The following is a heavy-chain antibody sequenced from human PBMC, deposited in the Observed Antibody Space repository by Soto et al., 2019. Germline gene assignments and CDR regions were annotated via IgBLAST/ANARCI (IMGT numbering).Heavy chain of an antibody. CDR1: GYTFTSYG. J-gene: IGHJ5*02. Sequence: ASVKVSCKASGYTFTSYGISWVRQAPGQGLEWMGWISAYNGNTNYAQKLQGRVTMTTDTSTSTAYMELRSLRSDDTAVYYCASEPSQYYYDSSAPNWFDPWGQGTLVTVSS. CDR2: ISAYNGNT. CDR3: ASEPSQYYYDSSAPNWFDP. D-gene: IGHD3-22*01. V-gene: IGHV1-18*04.